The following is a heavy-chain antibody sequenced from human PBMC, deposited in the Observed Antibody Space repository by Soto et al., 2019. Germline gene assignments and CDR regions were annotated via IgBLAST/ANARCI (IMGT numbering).Heavy chain of an antibody. Sequence: SETLSLTCTVSGGSISSSSYYWGWIRQPPGKGLEWIGSIYYSGSTYYNPSLKSRVTISVDTSKNQFSLKLSSVTAADTAVYYCARHRIDDFWSGLYFFDYWGQGTLVTGSS. CDR1: GGSISSSSYY. V-gene: IGHV4-39*01. CDR3: ARHRIDDFWSGLYFFDY. CDR2: IYYSGST. J-gene: IGHJ4*02. D-gene: IGHD3-3*01.